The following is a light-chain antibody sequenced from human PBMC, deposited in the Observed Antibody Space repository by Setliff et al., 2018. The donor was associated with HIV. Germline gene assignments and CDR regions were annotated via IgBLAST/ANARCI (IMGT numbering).Light chain of an antibody. CDR2: DVS. J-gene: IGLJ1*01. CDR3: CSYTNTPLYV. Sequence: QSVLTQPPSASGSPGQSVTISCTGTSSDVGGYNYVSWYQQHPGKAPKLMIYDVSHRPSGVSNRFSGSKSGNTASLTISGLQAEDEADYYCCSYTNTPLYVFGTGTKVTVL. V-gene: IGLV2-14*03. CDR1: SSDVGGYNY.